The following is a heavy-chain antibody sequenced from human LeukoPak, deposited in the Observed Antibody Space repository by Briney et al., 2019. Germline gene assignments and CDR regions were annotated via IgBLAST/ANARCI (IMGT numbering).Heavy chain of an antibody. V-gene: IGHV3-30*18. Sequence: PGGSLRLSCAASGFTFSSYGMHWVRQAPGKGLEWVAAISYDGSNKYYADSVKGRFTISRDNSKNTLYLQMNSLRAEDTAVYYCAKTYYDFWRGSGYYYYYMDVWGKGTTVTVSS. CDR3: AKTYYDFWRGSGYYYYYMDV. CDR2: ISYDGSNK. D-gene: IGHD3-3*01. CDR1: GFTFSSYG. J-gene: IGHJ6*03.